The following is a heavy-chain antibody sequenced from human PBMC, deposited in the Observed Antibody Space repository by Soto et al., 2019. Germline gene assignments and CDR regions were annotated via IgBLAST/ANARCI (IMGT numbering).Heavy chain of an antibody. CDR1: GFTFSSYG. CDR2: ISYDGSNK. CDR3: AKDRLEGLCTRGDGMDV. Sequence: QVQLVESGGGVVQPGRSLRLSCAASGFTFSSYGMHWVRQAPGKGLEWVAVISYDGSNKYYADSVKGRFTISRDNSKNTLYLQMNSLRAEDTAVYYCAKDRLEGLCTRGDGMDVWGQGTTVTVSS. V-gene: IGHV3-30*18. D-gene: IGHD3-10*02. J-gene: IGHJ6*02.